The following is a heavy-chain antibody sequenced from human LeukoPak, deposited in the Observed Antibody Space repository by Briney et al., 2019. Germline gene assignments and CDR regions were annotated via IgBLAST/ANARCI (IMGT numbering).Heavy chain of an antibody. CDR1: GFTFSSYG. V-gene: IGHV3-30*18. CDR2: ISYDGSNK. CDR3: AKMNYGGDSVDWYFDL. D-gene: IGHD4-23*01. Sequence: GGSLRLSCAASGFTFSSYGMHWVRQAPGKGLECVAVISYDGSNKYFADSVKGRFTISRDNSKNTLYLQMNSLRAEDTAVYYCAKMNYGGDSVDWYFDLWGRGTLVTVSS. J-gene: IGHJ2*01.